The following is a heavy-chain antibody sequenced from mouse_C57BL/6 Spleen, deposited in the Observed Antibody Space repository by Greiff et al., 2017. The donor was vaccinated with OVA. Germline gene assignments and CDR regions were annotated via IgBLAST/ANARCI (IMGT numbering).Heavy chain of an antibody. CDR1: GFTFSDYY. J-gene: IGHJ3*01. Sequence: EVKLVESEGGLVQPGSSMKLSCTASGFTFSDYYMAWVRQVPEKGLEWVANINYDGSSTYYLDSLKSRFIISRDNAKNILYLQMSSLKSEDTATDYCARAGSNYVGWFACWGKGTLVTVSA. D-gene: IGHD2-5*01. V-gene: IGHV5-16*01. CDR3: ARAGSNYVGWFAC. CDR2: INYDGSST.